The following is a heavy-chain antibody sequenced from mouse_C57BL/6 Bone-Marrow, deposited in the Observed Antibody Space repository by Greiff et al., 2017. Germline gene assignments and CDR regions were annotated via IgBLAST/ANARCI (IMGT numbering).Heavy chain of an antibody. V-gene: IGHV1-69*01. D-gene: IGHD1-1*01. J-gene: IGHJ4*01. CDR1: GYTFTSYW. CDR3: SRAYWGSSGAMDF. Sequence: QVQLQQPGAELVMPGASVKLSCKASGYTFTSYWMHWVKQRPGQGLEWIGEIDPSDSYTNYNQKFKGKSTLTVDKSSSTAYMQLSSLTSEDSAVYVYSRAYWGSSGAMDFGGRGTAVTVSA. CDR2: IDPSDSYT.